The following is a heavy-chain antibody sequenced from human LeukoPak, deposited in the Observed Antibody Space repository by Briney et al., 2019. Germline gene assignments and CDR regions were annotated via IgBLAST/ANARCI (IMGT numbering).Heavy chain of an antibody. CDR3: ALWYSSGWGYDGFDI. CDR1: GGSISSYY. J-gene: IGHJ3*02. CDR2: IYYSGST. D-gene: IGHD6-19*01. Sequence: SETLSLTCTVSGGSISSYYWSWIRQPPGKGLEWIGYIYYSGSTNYNPSLKSRVTISVDTSKNQFSLKLSSVTAADTAVYYCALWYSSGWGYDGFDIWGQGIMVTISS. V-gene: IGHV4-59*08.